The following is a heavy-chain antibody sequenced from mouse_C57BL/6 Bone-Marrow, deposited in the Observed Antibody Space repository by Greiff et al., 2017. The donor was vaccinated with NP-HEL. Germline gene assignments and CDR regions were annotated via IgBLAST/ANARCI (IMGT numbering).Heavy chain of an antibody. Sequence: EVMLVESGGGLVQPGRSLRLSCATSGFTFSDFYMEWVRQAPGKGLEWIAASRNRANDYTNEYSVSVKGRFIVSRDTSQIILYLQMNALVAADTAICYCARDSLGWYFYVWGRGTTVTVSA. CDR2: SRNRANDYTN. V-gene: IGHV7-1*01. CDR1: GFTFSDFY. D-gene: IGHD4-1*01. J-gene: IGHJ1*03. CDR3: ARDSLGWYFYV.